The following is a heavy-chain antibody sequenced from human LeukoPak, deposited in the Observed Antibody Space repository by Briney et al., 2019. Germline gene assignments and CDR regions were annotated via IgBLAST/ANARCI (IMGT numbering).Heavy chain of an antibody. V-gene: IGHV4-59*01. Sequence: PSETLSLTCTVSGGSISSYYWSWIRQPPGKGLEWIGYIYYSGSTNYNPSLKSRVTISVDTSKNQFSLKLSSVTAADTAVYYCARGPSLLYNYNWFDPWGQGTLVTVSS. D-gene: IGHD3-3*01. J-gene: IGHJ5*02. CDR2: IYYSGST. CDR3: ARGPSLLYNYNWFDP. CDR1: GGSISSYY.